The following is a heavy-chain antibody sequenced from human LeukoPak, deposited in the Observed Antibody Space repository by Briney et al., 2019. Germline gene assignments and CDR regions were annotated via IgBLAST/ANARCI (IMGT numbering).Heavy chain of an antibody. CDR3: ARADLGMVRGVINRGYYFDY. D-gene: IGHD3-10*01. V-gene: IGHV1-69*13. CDR1: GGTFSSYA. Sequence: SVKVSCKASGGTFSSYAISWVRHAPGQGLECMGGIIPIFGTANYAQKFQGRVTITADESTSTAYMELSSLRSEDTAVYYCARADLGMVRGVINRGYYFDYWGQGPRVTVSS. J-gene: IGHJ4*02. CDR2: IIPIFGTA.